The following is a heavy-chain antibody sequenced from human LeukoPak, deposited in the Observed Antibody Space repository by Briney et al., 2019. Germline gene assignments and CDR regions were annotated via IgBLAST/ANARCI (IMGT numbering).Heavy chain of an antibody. Sequence: SETLSLTCAVYGGSFSGYYWSWIRQPPGKGLEWIGEINHSGSTNYNPSLKSRVTISVDTSKNQFSPKLSSVTAADTAVYYCARKTMIVVVNWFDPWGQGTLVTVSS. J-gene: IGHJ5*02. V-gene: IGHV4-34*01. CDR1: GGSFSGYY. D-gene: IGHD3-22*01. CDR2: INHSGST. CDR3: ARKTMIVVVNWFDP.